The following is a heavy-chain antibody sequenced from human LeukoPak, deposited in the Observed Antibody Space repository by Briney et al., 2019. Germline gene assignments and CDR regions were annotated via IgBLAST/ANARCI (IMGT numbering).Heavy chain of an antibody. V-gene: IGHV2-5*02. Sequence: SGPTLVNPTQTLTLTCTFSGFSLSTSGVGVGWIRQPPGTALEWLALIYWDDDKRYSPSLKSRLTITKDTSKNQVVLTMTNMDPVHTATYYCAHYDTAMVIWNYFDYWGQGTLVTVSS. CDR3: AHYDTAMVIWNYFDY. CDR1: GFSLSTSGVG. D-gene: IGHD5-18*01. J-gene: IGHJ4*02. CDR2: IYWDDDK.